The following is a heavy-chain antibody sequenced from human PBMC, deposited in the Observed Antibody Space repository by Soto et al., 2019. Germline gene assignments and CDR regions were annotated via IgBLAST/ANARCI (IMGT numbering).Heavy chain of an antibody. J-gene: IGHJ6*02. CDR2: ISGSGGST. Sequence: PGGSLRLSCAASGFTFSSYAMSWVRQAPGKGLEWVSAISGSGGSTYYADSVKGRFTISRDNSKNTLYLQMNSLRAEDTAVYYCEKVRRTYSRAAGYYYYGMDVWGQGTMVTVSS. V-gene: IGHV3-23*01. CDR3: EKVRRTYSRAAGYYYYGMDV. CDR1: GFTFSSYA. D-gene: IGHD6-13*01.